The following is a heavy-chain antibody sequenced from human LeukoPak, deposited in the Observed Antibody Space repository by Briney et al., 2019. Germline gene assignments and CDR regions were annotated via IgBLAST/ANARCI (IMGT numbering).Heavy chain of an antibody. V-gene: IGHV3-23*01. Sequence: GSLRLSCAASGFTFSSYAMSWVRQAPGKGPEWVSAISGSGGSTYYADSVKGRFTISRDNSKNTLYLQMNSLRAEDTAVYYCARVTYGSGTYGAFDYWGQGTLVTVSS. CDR3: ARVTYGSGTYGAFDY. CDR1: GFTFSSYA. CDR2: ISGSGGST. D-gene: IGHD3-10*01. J-gene: IGHJ4*02.